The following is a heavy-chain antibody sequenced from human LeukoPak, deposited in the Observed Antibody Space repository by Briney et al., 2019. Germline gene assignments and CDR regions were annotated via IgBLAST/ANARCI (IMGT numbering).Heavy chain of an antibody. Sequence: GGSLRLSCAASGFSLSGYWMTWVRQAPGKGLEWVARLHADGVEQNYVDSVTGRFTMSRDKNSLDLQMNGLRVEDTAVYYCARGGYSFDYLGQGTLVVVST. CDR3: ARGGYSFDY. V-gene: IGHV3-7*01. J-gene: IGHJ4*02. CDR2: LHADGVEQ. CDR1: GFSLSGYW. D-gene: IGHD5-18*01.